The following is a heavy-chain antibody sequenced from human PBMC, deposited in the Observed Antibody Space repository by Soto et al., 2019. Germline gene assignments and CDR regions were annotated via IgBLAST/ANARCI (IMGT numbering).Heavy chain of an antibody. CDR3: ARVDDSRFIDY. Sequence: PSETLSLTCAVSGYSISSGYYWGWIRQPPGKGLEWIGSIYHSGSTYYNPSLKSRVTISVDTSKNQFSLKLSSVTAADTAVYYCARVDDSRFIDYWGQGTLVTVPS. CDR2: IYHSGST. J-gene: IGHJ4*02. V-gene: IGHV4-38-2*01. D-gene: IGHD3-22*01. CDR1: GYSISSGYY.